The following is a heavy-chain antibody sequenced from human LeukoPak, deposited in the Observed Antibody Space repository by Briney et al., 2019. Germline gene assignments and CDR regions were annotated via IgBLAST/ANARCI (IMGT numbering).Heavy chain of an antibody. Sequence: GGSLRLSCAASGFTFSSYWMSWVRQAPGKGLEWVPNIKQDGSEKYCVDSVEGRFTISRDNAKKSLYLQMNSLRAEDTAVYYCARGRSGWYIYFDYWGQGTLVTVSS. J-gene: IGHJ4*02. CDR3: ARGRSGWYIYFDY. CDR1: GFTFSSYW. CDR2: IKQDGSEK. V-gene: IGHV3-7*04. D-gene: IGHD6-19*01.